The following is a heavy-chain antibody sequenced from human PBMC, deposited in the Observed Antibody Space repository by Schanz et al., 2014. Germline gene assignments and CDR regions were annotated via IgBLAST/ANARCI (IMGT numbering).Heavy chain of an antibody. J-gene: IGHJ4*02. D-gene: IGHD2-15*01. CDR2: ISASGGTT. Sequence: EVQLVESGGGLVKPGGSLRLSCAASTSIFNHAWMSWVRQIPGKGLEWVSAISASGGTTYYADSVKGRFTISRDSSKNTLFLQMNSLRTEDTAVYYCARLDPYCRSGTCSRAFDFWGQGTLVTVSS. CDR3: ARLDPYCRSGTCSRAFDF. CDR1: TSIFNHAW. V-gene: IGHV3-23*04.